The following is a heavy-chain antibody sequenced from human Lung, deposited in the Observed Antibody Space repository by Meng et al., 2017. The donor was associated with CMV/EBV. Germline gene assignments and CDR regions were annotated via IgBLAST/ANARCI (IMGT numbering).Heavy chain of an antibody. J-gene: IGHJ6*02. CDR2: IIPILGIA. Sequence: SVXVSXKTSGGTFSSYTISWVRQAPGQGLEWMGRIIPILGIASYSQKFQGRVTITADKSTSTAYLELSSLISEDTAVYYCAKWGWGALYGGMDVWGQGTTVTVSS. D-gene: IGHD3-16*01. V-gene: IGHV1-69*02. CDR3: AKWGWGALYGGMDV. CDR1: GGTFSSYT.